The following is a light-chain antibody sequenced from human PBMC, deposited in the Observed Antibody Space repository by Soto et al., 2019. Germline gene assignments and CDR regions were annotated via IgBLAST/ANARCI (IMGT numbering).Light chain of an antibody. CDR2: DVS. V-gene: IGLV2-14*03. J-gene: IGLJ1*01. Sequence: HSALTKPASVSGSPGQSITISCTGTSSGLGVYNLVSWYQQHPGKAPKLMLYDVSNRPSGVSNRFSGSKSGDTASLTISGLQAEDEADYYCSAYRSSGTQVFGPGTRSPS. CDR1: SSGLGVYNL. CDR3: SAYRSSGTQV.